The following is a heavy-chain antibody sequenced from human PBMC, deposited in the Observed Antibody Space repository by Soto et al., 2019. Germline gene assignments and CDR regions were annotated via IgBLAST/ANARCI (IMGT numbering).Heavy chain of an antibody. CDR2: IYTSGST. D-gene: IGHD3-22*01. J-gene: IGHJ3*02. CDR3: RAYYYDSSGSIWGADAFDI. V-gene: IGHV4-4*07. Sequence: SETLSLTCTVSGGSISSYYWSWIRQPAGKGLKWIGRIYTSGSTNYNPSLKSRVTMSVDTSKNQFSLKLSSVTAADTAVYYCRAYYYDSSGSIWGADAFDIWGQGTMVTVSS. CDR1: GGSISSYY.